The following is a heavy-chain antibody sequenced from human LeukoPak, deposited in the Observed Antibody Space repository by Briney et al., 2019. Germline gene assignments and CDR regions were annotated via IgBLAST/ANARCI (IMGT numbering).Heavy chain of an antibody. J-gene: IGHJ3*02. CDR3: AKDSKPNPYYYDSSGYPGAFDI. Sequence: PGGSLRLSCAASGFTFSSYAMSWVRQAPGKGLEWVSAISGSGGSTYYADSVKGRFTISRDNSKNTLYLQMNSLRAEDTAVYYCAKDSKPNPYYYDSSGYPGAFDIWGQGTMVTVSS. V-gene: IGHV3-23*01. CDR2: ISGSGGST. D-gene: IGHD3-22*01. CDR1: GFTFSSYA.